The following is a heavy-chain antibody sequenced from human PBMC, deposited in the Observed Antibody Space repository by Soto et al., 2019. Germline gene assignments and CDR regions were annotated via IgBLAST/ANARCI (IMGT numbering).Heavy chain of an antibody. D-gene: IGHD1-26*01. V-gene: IGHV4-61*08. Sequence: SESLSLTCSVSGDSVSSGAYYWSWIRQPPGKGLEWIGYVYYSGSTSYNPSLETGVTISVDTSKNQFSLKLTSVTPADTAIYYCARVKRSTSRLDPWGQGTLVTVSS. J-gene: IGHJ5*02. CDR2: VYYSGST. CDR3: ARVKRSTSRLDP. CDR1: GDSVSSGAYY.